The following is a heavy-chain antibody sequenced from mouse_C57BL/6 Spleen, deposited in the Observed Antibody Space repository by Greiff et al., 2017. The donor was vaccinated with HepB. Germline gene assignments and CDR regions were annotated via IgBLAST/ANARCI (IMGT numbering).Heavy chain of an antibody. CDR1: GYTFTSYW. Sequence: VQLQQPGAELVMPGASVKLSCKASGYTFTSYWMHWVKQRPGQGLEWIGEIDPSDSYTNYNQKFKGKSTLTVDKSSSTAYMQLSSLTSEDSAVYYCARGDGNYGVDYWGQGTTLTVSS. J-gene: IGHJ2*01. V-gene: IGHV1-69*01. CDR2: IDPSDSYT. CDR3: ARGDGNYGVDY. D-gene: IGHD2-1*01.